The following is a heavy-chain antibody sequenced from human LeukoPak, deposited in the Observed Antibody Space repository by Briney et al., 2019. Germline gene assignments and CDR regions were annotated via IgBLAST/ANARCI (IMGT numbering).Heavy chain of an antibody. CDR2: TYYRPKWYN. V-gene: IGHV6-1*01. D-gene: IGHD1-26*01. CDR1: GDSVSSNSAA. J-gene: IGHJ3*01. CDR3: ARNSVSGTAGAANTFDL. Sequence: SQTLTLTCAISGDSVSSNSAAWSWIRQSPSRGLEWLGRTYYRPKWYNDYALSVESRVTINPDTSKNHFSLHLNSVTPEDTAVYFCARNSVSGTAGAANTFDLWGQGTMVTVSS.